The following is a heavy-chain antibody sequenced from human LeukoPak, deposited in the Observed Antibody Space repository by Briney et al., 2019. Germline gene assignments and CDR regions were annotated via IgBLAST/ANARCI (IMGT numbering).Heavy chain of an antibody. CDR3: ARAAPVRYCSSTSCFDPYYYYYYMDV. J-gene: IGHJ6*03. D-gene: IGHD2-2*01. CDR1: GGTFSSYA. CDR2: IIPIFGTA. V-gene: IGHV1-69*05. Sequence: SVKVSCKASGGTFSSYAISWVRQAPGQGLEWMGGIIPIFGTANYAQKFQGRVTITTDESTSTAYMELSSLRSEDTAVYYCARAAPVRYCSSTSCFDPYYYYYYMDVWGKGTTVTVSS.